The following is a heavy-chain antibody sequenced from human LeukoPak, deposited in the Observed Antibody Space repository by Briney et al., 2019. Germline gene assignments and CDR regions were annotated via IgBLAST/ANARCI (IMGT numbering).Heavy chain of an antibody. V-gene: IGHV3-7*01. CDR3: ARARPLYY. CDR2: IKPDGSEK. Sequence: GGSLRLSCAASGFTFSSYWMSWVRQAPGKGLEWVANIKPDGSEKYYVDYVKGRFTISRDKAKNSVYLQMNSLRAEDTAVYYCARARPLYYCGQGTLVTVSS. D-gene: IGHD2/OR15-2a*01. CDR1: GFTFSSYW. J-gene: IGHJ4*02.